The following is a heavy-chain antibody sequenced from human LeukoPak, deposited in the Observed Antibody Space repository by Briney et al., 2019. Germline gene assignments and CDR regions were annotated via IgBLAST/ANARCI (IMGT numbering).Heavy chain of an antibody. CDR2: IYPGDSDT. CDR1: GYSFTSYW. CDR3: ARSQVQYYYDSSGYYYFDY. V-gene: IGHV5-51*01. D-gene: IGHD3-22*01. Sequence: GESLKISCKGSGYSFTSYWIGWVRQMPGKGLEWMGIIYPGDSDTRYSPSFQGQVTISADKSISTAYLQWSSPKASDTAMYYCARSQVQYYYDSSGYYYFDYWGQGTLVTVSS. J-gene: IGHJ4*02.